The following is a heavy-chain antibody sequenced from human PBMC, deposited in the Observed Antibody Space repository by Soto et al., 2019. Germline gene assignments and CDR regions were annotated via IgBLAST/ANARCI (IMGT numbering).Heavy chain of an antibody. CDR2: IFFSGST. D-gene: IGHD2-15*01. CDR1: GGSISSGSYY. CDR3: ARTYCSGASGYLGLYYYMDV. V-gene: IGHV4-31*03. J-gene: IGHJ6*03. Sequence: QVQLQESGPGLVNPSQTLSLTCTVSGGSISSGSYYWTWVRQHPGKGLPWIGYIFFSGSTSYNPSIKSRVIMSVDTSKKQFSLKLSSVTAADTAVYYCARTYCSGASGYLGLYYYMDVWGVGTTVTGSS.